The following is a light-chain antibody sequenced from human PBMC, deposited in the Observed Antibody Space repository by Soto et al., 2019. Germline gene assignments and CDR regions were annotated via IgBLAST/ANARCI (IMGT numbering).Light chain of an antibody. J-gene: IGKJ2*01. CDR2: GAS. CDR3: QQYNNLPYT. V-gene: IGKV3-15*01. Sequence: EIVMTQSPATLSVSPGERATLSCRASQSVSSNFAWYQQKPGQAPRLLIYGASIRATGIPARFSGSGSGTEFTLTISSLQYEDFAVYCCQQYNNLPYTFGQGTKLEIK. CDR1: QSVSSN.